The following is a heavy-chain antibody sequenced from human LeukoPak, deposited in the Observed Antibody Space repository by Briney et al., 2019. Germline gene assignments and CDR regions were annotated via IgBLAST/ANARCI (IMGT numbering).Heavy chain of an antibody. Sequence: EGSLRLSCAASGFTFSTYGMTWVRQAPGKGLEWVSYISSSSSTIYYADSVKGRFTISRDNAKNSLNLQMNSLRAEDTAVYYCARGAYYYEDWGQGTLVTVSS. CDR2: ISSSSSTI. CDR3: ARGAYYYED. CDR1: GFTFSTYG. V-gene: IGHV3-48*01. J-gene: IGHJ4*02.